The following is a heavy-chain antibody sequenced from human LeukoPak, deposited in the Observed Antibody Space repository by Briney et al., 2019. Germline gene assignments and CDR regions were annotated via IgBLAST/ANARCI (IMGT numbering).Heavy chain of an antibody. D-gene: IGHD3-9*01. J-gene: IGHJ5*02. CDR2: INHSGST. CDR3: ARQTHYDILTGYYFPYNWFDP. CDR1: GGSFSGYY. V-gene: IGHV4-34*01. Sequence: SETLSLTCAVYGGSFSGYYWSWIRQPPGKGLEWIGEINHSGSTNYNPSLKSRVTISVDTSKNQFSLKLSSVTAADTAVYYCARQTHYDILTGYYFPYNWFDPWGQGTLVTVSS.